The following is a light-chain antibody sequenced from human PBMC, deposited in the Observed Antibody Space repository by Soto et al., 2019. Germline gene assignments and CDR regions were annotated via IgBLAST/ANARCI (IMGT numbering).Light chain of an antibody. CDR2: EVS. Sequence: QSVLTQPASVSGSPGQSITISCTGTSSDVGSYNLVSWYQQHPGKAPKLTIYEVSKRPSGVSNRFSGSKSGNTASLTISGLQAEDEADYYCCSYAGSSTSYVFGTGTKVTVL. J-gene: IGLJ1*01. CDR3: CSYAGSSTSYV. CDR1: SSDVGSYNL. V-gene: IGLV2-23*02.